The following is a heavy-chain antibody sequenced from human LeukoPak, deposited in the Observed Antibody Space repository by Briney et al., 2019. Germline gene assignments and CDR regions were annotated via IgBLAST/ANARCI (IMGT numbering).Heavy chain of an antibody. CDR2: ISYDGSNK. D-gene: IGHD5/OR15-5a*01. V-gene: IGHV3-30*18. Sequence: GRSLRLSCAASGFTFSSYGMHWVRKAPGKGLELVAVISYDGSNKYYADSVKGRFTISRDNSKNTLYLQMNSLRAEDTAVYYCAKGSSLGDYWGQGTLVTVSS. CDR1: GFTFSSYG. CDR3: AKGSSLGDY. J-gene: IGHJ4*02.